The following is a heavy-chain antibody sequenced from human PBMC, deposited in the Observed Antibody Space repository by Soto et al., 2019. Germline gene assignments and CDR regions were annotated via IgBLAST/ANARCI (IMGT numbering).Heavy chain of an antibody. CDR2: ISYDGSNK. D-gene: IGHD4-17*01. CDR3: ARGAVTTNYYYYGMDV. V-gene: IGHV3-30-3*01. J-gene: IGHJ6*02. Sequence: QVQLVESGGGVVQPGRSLRLSCAASGFTFSSYAMHWVRQAPGKGLEWVAVISYDGSNKYYADSVKGRFTISRDNSKNTLYLQMNSLRDEDMALYYCARGAVTTNYYYYGMDVWGRGTTVTVSS. CDR1: GFTFSSYA.